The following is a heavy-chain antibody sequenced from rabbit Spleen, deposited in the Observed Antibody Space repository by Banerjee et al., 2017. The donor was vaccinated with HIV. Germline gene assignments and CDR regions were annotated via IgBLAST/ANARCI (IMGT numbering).Heavy chain of an antibody. CDR1: GFSLSSDY. J-gene: IGHJ3*01. CDR2: IEAGSSGFT. D-gene: IGHD1-1*01. CDR3: ARDLPEIVGWNFGF. V-gene: IGHV1S40*01. Sequence: QSLEESGGDLVKPGASLTLTCTASGFSLSSDYMYWVRQAPGKGLEWIACIEAGSSGFTYFASWAKGRFIISKTSSTTVTLQMTSLTAADTATYFCARDLPEIVGWNFGFWGPGTLVTVS.